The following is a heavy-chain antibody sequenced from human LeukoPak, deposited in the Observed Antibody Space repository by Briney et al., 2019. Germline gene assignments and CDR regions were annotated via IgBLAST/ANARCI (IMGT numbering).Heavy chain of an antibody. CDR1: GFTFSTYN. CDR3: ARPPINDYGDFGY. J-gene: IGHJ4*02. CDR2: ISGTSRSTYI. D-gene: IGHD4-17*01. V-gene: IGHV3-21*01. Sequence: NPGGSLRLSCAASGFTFSTYNMHWVRQAPGKGLEWVSSISGTSRSTYIYYADSVKGRFTISRDNAENSLYLQMNSLRAEDTAVYYCARPPINDYGDFGYWGQGTLVTVSS.